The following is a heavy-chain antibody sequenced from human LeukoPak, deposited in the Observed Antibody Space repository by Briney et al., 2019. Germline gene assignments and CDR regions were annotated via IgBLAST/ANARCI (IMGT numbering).Heavy chain of an antibody. CDR1: GFTFSSYW. CDR2: MGGGGGST. Sequence: GGSLRLSCAASGFTFSSYWMSWVRQAPGQGLEWVSGMGGGGGSTYQADSVKGRFTISRDNSKNTLDLQMKSLRAEDTAVYYCAKSSAYGDYNPYYYYYYMDVWGKGTTVTVSS. D-gene: IGHD4-17*01. CDR3: AKSSAYGDYNPYYYYYYMDV. J-gene: IGHJ6*03. V-gene: IGHV3-23*01.